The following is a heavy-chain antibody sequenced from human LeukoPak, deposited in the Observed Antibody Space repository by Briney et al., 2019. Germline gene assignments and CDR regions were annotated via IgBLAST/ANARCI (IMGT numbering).Heavy chain of an antibody. J-gene: IGHJ6*02. V-gene: IGHV4-34*01. D-gene: IGHD5-24*01. Sequence: PSETLSLTRTVSGGSISSYYWSWIRQPPGKGLEWIGEINHSGSTNYNPSLKSRVTISVDTSKNQFSLKLSSVTAADTAVYYCATLGGYKTYYYYGMDVWGQGTTVTVS. CDR1: GGSISSYY. CDR2: INHSGST. CDR3: ATLGGYKTYYYYGMDV.